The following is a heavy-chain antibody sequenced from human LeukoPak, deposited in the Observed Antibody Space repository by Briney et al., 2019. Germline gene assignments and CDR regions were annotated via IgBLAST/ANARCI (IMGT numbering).Heavy chain of an antibody. D-gene: IGHD2-15*01. CDR3: ARQGPVVVVAAWFDP. J-gene: IGHJ5*02. CDR2: IYYSGST. V-gene: IGHV4-59*08. CDR1: GGSISSYY. Sequence: SETLSLTCTVSGGSISSYYWSWIRQPPGKGLEWIGYIYYSGSTNYNPSLKSRVTISVDTSKNQFSLKLSSVTAADTAVYYCARQGPVVVVAAWFDPWGQGTLVTVSS.